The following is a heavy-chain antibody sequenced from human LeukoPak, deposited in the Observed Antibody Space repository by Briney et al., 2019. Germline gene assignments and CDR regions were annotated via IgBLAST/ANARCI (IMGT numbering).Heavy chain of an antibody. CDR2: INHSGST. D-gene: IGHD6-13*01. CDR1: GGSFSGYY. CDR3: ARGGPQLARPGDY. J-gene: IGHJ4*02. V-gene: IGHV4-34*01. Sequence: SETLSLTCAVYGGSFSGYYWSWIRQPPGKGLEWMGEINHSGSTNYNPSLKSRVTISVDTSKNQFSLKLSSVTAADTAVYYCARGGPQLARPGDYWGQGTLVTVSS.